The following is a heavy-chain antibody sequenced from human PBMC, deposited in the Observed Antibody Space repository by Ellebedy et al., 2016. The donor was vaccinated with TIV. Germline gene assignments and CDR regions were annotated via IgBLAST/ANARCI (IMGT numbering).Heavy chain of an antibody. Sequence: PGGSLRLSCAASGFTFSDYWMFWVRQAPGKGLVWVSRINSDGTSTTYADSVEGRFSVSRDNAKNTLYLQMNSLRAEDTAVYYCTKSSESSGYYYTTHFDFWGQGALVTVSS. D-gene: IGHD3-22*01. J-gene: IGHJ4*02. CDR2: INSDGTST. CDR1: GFTFSDYW. V-gene: IGHV3-74*01. CDR3: TKSSESSGYYYTTHFDF.